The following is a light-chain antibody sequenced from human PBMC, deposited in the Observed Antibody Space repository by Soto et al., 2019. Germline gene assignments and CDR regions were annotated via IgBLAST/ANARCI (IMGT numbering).Light chain of an antibody. Sequence: IVFTQSPGTVSFSPGERATLSCRASQSVSSSYLAWYQQKPGQAPRLLIFAASSRASGIPDRFSGSGSGTDFTLTISSLEPEDFAVYYCQQRSNWPRTFGQGTKVDIK. CDR3: QQRSNWPRT. J-gene: IGKJ1*01. CDR1: QSVSSSY. V-gene: IGKV3D-20*02. CDR2: AAS.